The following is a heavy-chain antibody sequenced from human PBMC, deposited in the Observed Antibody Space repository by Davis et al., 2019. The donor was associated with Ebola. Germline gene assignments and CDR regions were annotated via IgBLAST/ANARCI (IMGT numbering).Heavy chain of an antibody. V-gene: IGHV3-74*01. CDR3: AREGLGSDRYFDY. D-gene: IGHD3-10*01. CDR1: GFTLTSYW. CDR2: INSDGSST. Sequence: ESPNNSCAAPGFTLTSYWMHWVRPAPGKGVVWVSRINSDGSSTSYADSVKGRFTISRDNAKNTLYLQMNSLRAEDTAVYYCAREGLGSDRYFDYWGQGTLVTVSS. J-gene: IGHJ4*02.